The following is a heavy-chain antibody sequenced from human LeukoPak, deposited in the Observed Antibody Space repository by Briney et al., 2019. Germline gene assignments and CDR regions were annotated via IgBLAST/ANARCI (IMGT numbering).Heavy chain of an antibody. V-gene: IGHV3-21*01. J-gene: IGHJ3*02. CDR3: ARGYLVGATHAFDI. D-gene: IGHD1-26*01. Sequence: GGSLRLSCAASGFTFSSYSMNWVRQAPGKGLEWVSSISSSSSYIYYADSVKGRFTISRDNAKNSLYLQMNSLRAEDTAVYYCARGYLVGATHAFDIWGQGTMVTVSS. CDR1: GFTFSSYS. CDR2: ISSSSSYI.